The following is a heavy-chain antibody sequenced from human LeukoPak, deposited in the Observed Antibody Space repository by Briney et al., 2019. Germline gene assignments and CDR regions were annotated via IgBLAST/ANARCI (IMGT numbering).Heavy chain of an antibody. V-gene: IGHV4-59*01. Sequence: SETLSLTCTVSGGSISGYYWSWIRQPPWKGLEWIGYIYYSGSPDYNPSLKSRVTISVDASKNQFSLNLSSVTAADTAMYYCARASGGDGSGSLWGQGTLVTVSS. CDR3: ARASGGDGSGSL. J-gene: IGHJ4*02. CDR2: IYYSGSP. CDR1: GGSISGYY. D-gene: IGHD3-10*01.